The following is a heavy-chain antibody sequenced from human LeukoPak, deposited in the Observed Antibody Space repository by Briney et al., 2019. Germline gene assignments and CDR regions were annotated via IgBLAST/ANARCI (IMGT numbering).Heavy chain of an antibody. CDR2: VSRSGGST. CDR1: GFTFSSYA. CDR3: AKDPTGDYVGAFEI. D-gene: IGHD4-23*01. V-gene: IGHV3-23*01. Sequence: GGSLRLSCAASGFTFSSYAMSWVRQAPGKGLHWVSAVSRSGGSTYYADSLKGRFTISRDSSTNTLYLQMVSLRAEDTAVYYCAKDPTGDYVGAFEIWGQGTMVTVSS. J-gene: IGHJ3*02.